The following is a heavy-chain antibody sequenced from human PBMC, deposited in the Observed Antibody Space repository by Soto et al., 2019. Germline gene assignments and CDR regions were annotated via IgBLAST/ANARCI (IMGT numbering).Heavy chain of an antibody. Sequence: QLQLQESGPGLVKPSETLSLTCTVSGGSISSSSYYWAWVRQPPGKGLEWIGSVYYSGTTYYNPSPKSRVHIXXAXSXXQFSLRLSSVTAADTAVFYCARLIHCKTTSCYFDYWGPGTLVTVSS. CDR2: VYYSGTT. V-gene: IGHV4-39*01. J-gene: IGHJ4*02. CDR1: GGSISSSSYY. CDR3: ARLIHCKTTSCYFDY. D-gene: IGHD2-2*01.